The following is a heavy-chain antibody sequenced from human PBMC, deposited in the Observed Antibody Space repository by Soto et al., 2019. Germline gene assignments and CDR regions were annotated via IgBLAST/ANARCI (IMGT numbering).Heavy chain of an antibody. Sequence: EVPLVESGGGLVQPGGSLRLSCAASGVTVSSNYMSWVRQAPGKGLEWVSVIYSGGSTYYADSVKGRFTISRDNSKNTLYLQMNSLRAGDTAVYYCARHGYNYGGGYFDYWGQGPLVTVSS. CDR1: GVTVSSNY. CDR2: IYSGGST. J-gene: IGHJ4*02. V-gene: IGHV3-66*04. D-gene: IGHD5-18*01. CDR3: ARHGYNYGGGYFDY.